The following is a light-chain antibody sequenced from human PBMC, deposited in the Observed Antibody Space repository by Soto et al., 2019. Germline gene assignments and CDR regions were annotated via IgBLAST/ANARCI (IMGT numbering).Light chain of an antibody. J-gene: IGLJ1*01. CDR3: SSYTTSSTYV. CDR1: SSDVGAYNY. CDR2: DVT. Sequence: QSVLTQPASVSGSPGQSITISCTGTSSDVGAYNYVSWYQQHPGKAPKLMIYDVTNRPSGVSNRFSGSKSGYTASLTISGLQAEDEADYYCSSYTTSSTYVFGTGTKDTVL. V-gene: IGLV2-14*03.